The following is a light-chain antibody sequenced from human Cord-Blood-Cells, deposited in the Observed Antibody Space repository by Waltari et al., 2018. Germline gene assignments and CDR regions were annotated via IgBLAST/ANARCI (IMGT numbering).Light chain of an antibody. J-gene: IGKJ1*01. Sequence: DIAMTQSPLPGPVAPDGQASIPCRSSQSLLHSNGYNYLDWYLQKPGQSPQLLIYLGSNRASGVPDRFSGSGSGTDFTLKISRVEAEDVGVYYCMQALQTPPTFGQGTKVEIK. CDR3: MQALQTPPT. V-gene: IGKV2-28*01. CDR1: QSLLHSNGYNY. CDR2: LGS.